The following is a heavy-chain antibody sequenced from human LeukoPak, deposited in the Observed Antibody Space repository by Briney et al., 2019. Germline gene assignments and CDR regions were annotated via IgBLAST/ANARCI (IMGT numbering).Heavy chain of an antibody. Sequence: GGSLRLSCAASGFTFSTYAMSWVRQAPGKGLEWVSAISGSGGSTYYADSVKGRFTISRDNSKNTLYLQMNSLRAEDTAVYYCARDQIDYGSGGNAFDIWGQGTMVTVSS. CDR1: GFTFSTYA. CDR3: ARDQIDYGSGGNAFDI. D-gene: IGHD3-10*01. V-gene: IGHV3-23*01. CDR2: ISGSGGST. J-gene: IGHJ3*02.